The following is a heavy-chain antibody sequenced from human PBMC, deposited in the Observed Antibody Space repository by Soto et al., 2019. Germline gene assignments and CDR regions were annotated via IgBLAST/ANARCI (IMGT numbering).Heavy chain of an antibody. Sequence: GGSLRLSCAASGFTFSSYSMNWVRQAPGKGLEWVSSISSSSSYIYYADSVKGRFPISRDNAKNSLYLQMNSLRAEDTAVYYCARAPHYCSGGSCYDYWGQGTLVTVSS. CDR2: ISSSSSYI. D-gene: IGHD2-15*01. CDR1: GFTFSSYS. J-gene: IGHJ4*02. CDR3: ARAPHYCSGGSCYDY. V-gene: IGHV3-21*01.